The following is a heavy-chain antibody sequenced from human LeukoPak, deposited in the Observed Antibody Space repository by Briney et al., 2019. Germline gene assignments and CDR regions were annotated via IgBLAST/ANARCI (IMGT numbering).Heavy chain of an antibody. Sequence: GASVKVSFTSSGYTFTFYYMHWVRQAPGQGLEWMGWINPNSGGTNYAQKFQSRVTMTRDTSISTAYMELSRLRSDDTAVYYCARDGGYYDILTGYPNPFDYWGQGTLVTVSS. D-gene: IGHD3-9*01. CDR3: ARDGGYYDILTGYPNPFDY. J-gene: IGHJ4*02. V-gene: IGHV1-2*02. CDR1: GYTFTFYY. CDR2: INPNSGGT.